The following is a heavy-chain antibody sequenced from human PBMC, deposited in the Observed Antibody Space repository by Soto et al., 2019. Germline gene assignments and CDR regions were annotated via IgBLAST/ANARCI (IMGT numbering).Heavy chain of an antibody. V-gene: IGHV3-33*01. CDR3: ARDRGGCSGGSCYLAYYGMDV. CDR1: GFTFSSYG. J-gene: IGHJ6*02. Sequence: QVQLVESGGGVVQPGGSLRLSCAASGFTFSSYGMHWVRQAPGKGLEWVAVIWYDGSNKYYADSVKGRFTISRDNSKNTLCLQMKTLRAEDTAVYYCARDRGGCSGGSCYLAYYGMDVWGQGTTVTVSS. CDR2: IWYDGSNK. D-gene: IGHD2-15*01.